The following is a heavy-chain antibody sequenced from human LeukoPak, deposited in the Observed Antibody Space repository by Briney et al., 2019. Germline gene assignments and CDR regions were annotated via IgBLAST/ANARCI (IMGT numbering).Heavy chain of an antibody. CDR3: VIEQDCTSTSCYGNDS. V-gene: IGHV3-23*01. CDR1: GFTFSSYA. Sequence: GGSLRLSCAASGFTFSSYAMSWVRQAPGKGLEWVSAISGSGGSTYYADSVKGRFTISRDNSKNTLYLQMNSLRAEDTAVYYCVIEQDCTSTSCYGNDSWGQGTLVTVSS. CDR2: ISGSGGST. J-gene: IGHJ4*02. D-gene: IGHD2-2*01.